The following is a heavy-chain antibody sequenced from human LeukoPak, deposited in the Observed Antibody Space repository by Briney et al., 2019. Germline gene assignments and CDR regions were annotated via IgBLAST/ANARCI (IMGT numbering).Heavy chain of an antibody. V-gene: IGHV4-34*01. J-gene: IGHJ2*01. CDR2: INHSGST. CDR1: GGSFSGYY. CDR3: ARARSSVPGYFDL. D-gene: IGHD6-6*01. Sequence: SETLSLTCAVYGGSFSGYYWSWIRQPPGKGLEWIGEINHSGSTNYNPSLKSRVTISVDTSKNQFSLKLSSVTAADTAVYYCARARSSVPGYFDLWGRGTLVTVSS.